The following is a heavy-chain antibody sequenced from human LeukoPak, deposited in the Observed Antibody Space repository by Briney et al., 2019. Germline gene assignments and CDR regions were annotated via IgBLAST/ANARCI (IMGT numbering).Heavy chain of an antibody. CDR2: ISSSGSTI. D-gene: IGHD6-6*01. Sequence: PGGSLRLSCAVSGFTFSGFWMSWSRQAPGKGLEWVSYISSSGSTIYYADSVKGRFTISRDNAKNSLYLQMNSLRAEDTAVYYCARDSLARPLGYWGQGTLVTVSS. J-gene: IGHJ4*02. V-gene: IGHV3-11*01. CDR1: GFTFSGFW. CDR3: ARDSLARPLGY.